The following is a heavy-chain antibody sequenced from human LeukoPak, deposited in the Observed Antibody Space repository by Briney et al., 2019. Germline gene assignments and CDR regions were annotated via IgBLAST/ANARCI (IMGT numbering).Heavy chain of an antibody. CDR2: IDYSGST. CDR1: GGSISSSGYY. CDR3: AAGYSSSWYTPLDY. V-gene: IGHV4-39*07. Sequence: SETLSLTCIVSGGSISSSGYYWGWIRQPPGKGLEWMGSIDYSGSTYYIPSLKSRLTISLDTSKNQFSLKLSSVTAADTAVYYCAAGYSSSWYTPLDYWGQGTLVTVSS. J-gene: IGHJ4*02. D-gene: IGHD6-13*01.